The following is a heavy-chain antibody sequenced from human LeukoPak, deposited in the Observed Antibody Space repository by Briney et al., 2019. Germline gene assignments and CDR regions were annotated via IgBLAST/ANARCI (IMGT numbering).Heavy chain of an antibody. J-gene: IGHJ4*02. Sequence: KPSETLSLTCAVSGYSISSGYYWGWIRQPPGKGLEWIGSIYNSGSTYYHPSLKSRLTISVDTSKNQFSLKLSSVTAADTAVYYCALSGYRMYYFDYWGQGTLVAVSS. V-gene: IGHV4-38-2*01. D-gene: IGHD3-9*01. CDR2: IYNSGST. CDR1: GYSISSGYY. CDR3: ALSGYRMYYFDY.